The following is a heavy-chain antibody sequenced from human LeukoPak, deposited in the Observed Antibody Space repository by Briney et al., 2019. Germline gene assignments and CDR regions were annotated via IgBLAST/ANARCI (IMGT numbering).Heavy chain of an antibody. J-gene: IGHJ4*02. CDR3: AKDRREYCSGGSCYYNFDY. CDR1: GFTFSSYG. V-gene: IGHV3-30*18. CDR2: ISFDGSNK. Sequence: GGSLRLSCAAAGFTFSSYGMHWVRLAPGKGLEWVAVISFDGSNKYYADSVKGRFTISRDNSKNTLFLQMNSLRAEDTAVYYCAKDRREYCSGGSCYYNFDYWGQGTLVTVSS. D-gene: IGHD2-15*01.